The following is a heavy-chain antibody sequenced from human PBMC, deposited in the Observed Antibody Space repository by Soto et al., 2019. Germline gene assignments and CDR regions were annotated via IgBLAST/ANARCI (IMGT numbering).Heavy chain of an antibody. CDR2: ISYDGSNK. CDR3: ARGSNYDFWSGRYDAFDI. D-gene: IGHD3-3*01. J-gene: IGHJ3*02. Sequence: GGSLRLSCAASGFTFSSYGMHWVRQAPGKGLEWVAVISYDGSNKYYADSVKGRFTISRDNSKNTLYLQMNSLRAEDTAVYYCARGSNYDFWSGRYDAFDIWGQGTMVTVSS. CDR1: GFTFSSYG. V-gene: IGHV3-30*03.